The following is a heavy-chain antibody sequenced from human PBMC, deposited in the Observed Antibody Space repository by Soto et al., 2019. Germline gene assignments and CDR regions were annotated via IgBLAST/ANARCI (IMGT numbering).Heavy chain of an antibody. CDR2: INHSGST. CDR1: GGSFSGYY. D-gene: IGHD2-21*01. Sequence: PSETLSLTCAVYGGSFSGYYWSWIRQPPGKGLEWIGEINHSGSTNYNPSLKSRVTISVDTSKNQFSLKLSSVTAADTAVYYCARVDLWSGMDVWGQGTTVTVSS. CDR3: ARVDLWSGMDV. J-gene: IGHJ6*02. V-gene: IGHV4-34*01.